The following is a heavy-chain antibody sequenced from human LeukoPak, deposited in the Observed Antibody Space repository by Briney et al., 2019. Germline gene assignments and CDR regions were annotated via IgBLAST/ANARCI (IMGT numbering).Heavy chain of an antibody. J-gene: IGHJ4*02. CDR3: ASTYIYGDYTDY. D-gene: IGHD4-17*01. CDR2: IYSGGST. V-gene: IGHV3-53*01. CDR1: GFAFRSYG. Sequence: GGSLRLSCAASGFAFRSYGMHWVRQAPGKGLEWVSVIYSGGSTYYADSVKGRFTISRDNSKNTLYLQMNSLRAEDTAVYYCASTYIYGDYTDYWGQGTLVTVSS.